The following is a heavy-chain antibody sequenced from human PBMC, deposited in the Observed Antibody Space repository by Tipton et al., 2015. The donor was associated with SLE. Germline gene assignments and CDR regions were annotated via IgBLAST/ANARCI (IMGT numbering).Heavy chain of an antibody. J-gene: IGHJ6*02. CDR2: ISYDGSNK. Sequence: SLRLSCAASGFTFSSYAMHWVRQAPGKGLEWVAVISYDGSNKYYADSVKGRFTISRDNSKNTLYLQMNSLRAEDTSVYYCARDRGVEYQLLHFYGMDVWGQGTTVTVSS. CDR3: ARDRGVEYQLLHFYGMDV. V-gene: IGHV3-30-3*01. CDR1: GFTFSSYA. D-gene: IGHD2-2*01.